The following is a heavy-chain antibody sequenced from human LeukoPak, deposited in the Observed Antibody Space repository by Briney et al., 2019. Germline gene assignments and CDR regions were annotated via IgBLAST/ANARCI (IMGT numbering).Heavy chain of an antibody. V-gene: IGHV3-23*01. CDR3: AKDLGWLQMNY. CDR2: ISGSGGST. D-gene: IGHD5-24*01. Sequence: GGSLRLSSAASGFTFSSYAMSWVRQAPGKGLEWVSAISGSGGSTYYADSVKGRFTISRDNSKNTLYLQMNSLRAEDTAVYYCAKDLGWLQMNYWGQGTLVTVSS. CDR1: GFTFSSYA. J-gene: IGHJ4*02.